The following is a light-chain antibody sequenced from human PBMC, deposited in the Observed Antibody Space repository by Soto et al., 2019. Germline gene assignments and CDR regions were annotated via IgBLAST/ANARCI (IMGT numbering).Light chain of an antibody. Sequence: QSALTQPASVSGSLGQSITISCTGTSSDVGGYNYVSWYQHHPGKAPKLMIYDVTNRPSGVSNRFSGSKSGNTASLTISGLQAEDEADYYCSSYTISSTVVFGGGTKLTVL. CDR3: SSYTISSTVV. J-gene: IGLJ2*01. V-gene: IGLV2-14*03. CDR2: DVT. CDR1: SSDVGGYNY.